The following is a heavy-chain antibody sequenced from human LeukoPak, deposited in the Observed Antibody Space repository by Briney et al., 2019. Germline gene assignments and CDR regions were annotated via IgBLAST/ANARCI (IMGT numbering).Heavy chain of an antibody. CDR2: INSDGSSI. D-gene: IGHD3-9*01. CDR1: GFTVSRSS. Sequence: GGSLRLSCAASGFTVSRSSMYWVRQAPGKGLVWVSRINSDGSSISYADSVKGRFTISRDNSKNTLYLQMNSLRAEDTAVYYCAKLPSSANPFDWLSFDYWGQGTLVTVSS. J-gene: IGHJ4*02. CDR3: AKLPSSANPFDWLSFDY. V-gene: IGHV3-74*01.